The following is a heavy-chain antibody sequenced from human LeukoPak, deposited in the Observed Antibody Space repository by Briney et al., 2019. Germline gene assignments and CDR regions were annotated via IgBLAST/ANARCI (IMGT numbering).Heavy chain of an antibody. D-gene: IGHD5-18*01. V-gene: IGHV3-30*02. J-gene: IGHJ6*03. CDR3: AKGGGYSYENYYYYMDV. Sequence: PGGSLRLSCAASGFASSSYGMHWVRQAPGKGLEWVAFIRYDGNNKDYADSVKGRFTISRDNSKNTLYLQMNSLRGEDTAVYYCAKGGGYSYENYYYYMDVWGKGTTVTVSS. CDR2: IRYDGNNK. CDR1: GFASSSYG.